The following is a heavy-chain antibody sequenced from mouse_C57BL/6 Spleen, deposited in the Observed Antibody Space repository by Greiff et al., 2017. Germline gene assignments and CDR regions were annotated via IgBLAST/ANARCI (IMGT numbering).Heavy chain of an antibody. CDR2: IHPSVSAP. Sequence: QVKLKQPGAELVKPGASVKVSCKASGYTFTSYWMHWVKQWPGQGLAWIGRIHPSVSAPNYNQKVTGKATLTVDKSYSTAYIQLSSLTSEDSAVYYCAIEGLTGTCYFDVWGTGTTVTVSS. CDR3: AIEGLTGTCYFDV. J-gene: IGHJ1*03. D-gene: IGHD4-1*01. CDR1: GYTFTSYW. V-gene: IGHV1-74*01.